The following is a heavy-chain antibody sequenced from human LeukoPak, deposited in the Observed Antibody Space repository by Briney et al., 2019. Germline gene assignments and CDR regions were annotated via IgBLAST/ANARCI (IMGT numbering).Heavy chain of an antibody. V-gene: IGHV4-4*07. D-gene: IGHD2-15*01. CDR2: IYTSGST. CDR3: AREAVVVVAATNWFDP. J-gene: IGHJ5*02. CDR1: GGSISSYY. Sequence: SETMSLTCTVSGGSISSYYWSWIRQPAGKGLGWIGRIYTSGSTNYNPSLKSRVTMSVDTSKNQFSLKLSSVTAADTAVYYCAREAVVVVAATNWFDPWGQGTLVTVSS.